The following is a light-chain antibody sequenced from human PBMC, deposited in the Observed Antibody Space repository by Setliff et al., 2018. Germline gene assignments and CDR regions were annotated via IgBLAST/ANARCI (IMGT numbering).Light chain of an antibody. J-gene: IGLJ1*01. CDR2: GNS. CDR3: QSYDSSLSALYV. CDR1: SSDVGGYNY. Sequence: QSALTQPRSVSGSPGQSVTISCTGTSSDVGGYNYVSWYQQLPGTAPKLLIYGNSNRPSGVPDRFSGSKSGTSASLAITGLQAEDEADYYCQSYDSSLSALYVFGTGTKVTVL. V-gene: IGLV2-11*01.